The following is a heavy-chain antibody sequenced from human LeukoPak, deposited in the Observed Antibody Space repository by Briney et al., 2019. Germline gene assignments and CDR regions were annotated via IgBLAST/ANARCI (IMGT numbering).Heavy chain of an antibody. CDR1: GFTFSSYA. Sequence: GGSLRLSCAVSGFTFSSYAMSWVRQAPGKGLEWVSAISGSGGSTYYADSVKGRFTISRDNSKNTLYLQMNSLRAEDTAVYYCAKGTGSSRGFDPWGQGTLVTVSS. D-gene: IGHD6-13*01. V-gene: IGHV3-23*01. CDR2: ISGSGGST. CDR3: AKGTGSSRGFDP. J-gene: IGHJ5*02.